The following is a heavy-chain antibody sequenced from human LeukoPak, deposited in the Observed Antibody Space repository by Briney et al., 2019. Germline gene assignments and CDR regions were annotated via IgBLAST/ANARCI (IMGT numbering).Heavy chain of an antibody. CDR3: ARDLRGNSMFFDY. D-gene: IGHD1-1*01. CDR1: GYTFTDDY. CDR2: INPNSGDT. Sequence: VASVKVSCKASGYTFTDDYVHWVRQALGQGPEWMGWINPNSGDTHYPQRFQGRVTLTSDTSISTAYMELSRLSPDDTAFYYCARDLRGNSMFFDYWGQGTLVTVSS. J-gene: IGHJ4*02. V-gene: IGHV1-2*02.